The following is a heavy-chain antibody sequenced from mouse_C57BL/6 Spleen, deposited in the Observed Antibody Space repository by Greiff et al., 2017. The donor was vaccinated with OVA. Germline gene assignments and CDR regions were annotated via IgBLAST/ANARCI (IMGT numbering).Heavy chain of an antibody. V-gene: IGHV5-4*01. D-gene: IGHD2-4*01. CDR3: ARDERLRRLFDY. J-gene: IGHJ2*01. CDR2: ISDGGSYT. Sequence: EVQLVESGGGLVKPGGSLKLSCAASGFTFSSYAMSWVRQTPEKRLEWVATISDGGSYTYYPDNVKGRFTISRDNAKNNLYLQMSHLKSEDTAMYYCARDERLRRLFDYWGQGTTLTVSS. CDR1: GFTFSSYA.